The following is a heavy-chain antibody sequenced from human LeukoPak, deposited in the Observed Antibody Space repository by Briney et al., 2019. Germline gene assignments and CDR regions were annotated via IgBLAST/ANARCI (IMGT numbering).Heavy chain of an antibody. CDR2: IIPYNGNT. Sequence: ASVKVSCKASGGTFISYAVSWVRQAPGQGLEGVGGIIPYNGNTKYAQKFHGRVTITTDTSKSTAYMQLRSLRSDETAVYSCARELASNIRSFDMWGQGTRVTVSS. J-gene: IGHJ3*02. CDR1: GGTFISYA. D-gene: IGHD2/OR15-2a*01. CDR3: ARELASNIRSFDM. V-gene: IGHV1-18*01.